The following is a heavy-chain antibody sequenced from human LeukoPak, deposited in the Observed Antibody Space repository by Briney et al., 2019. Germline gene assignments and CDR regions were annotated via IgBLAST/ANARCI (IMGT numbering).Heavy chain of an antibody. V-gene: IGHV1-2*02. J-gene: IGHJ4*02. Sequence: ASVKVSCKASGYTFTGYYMHWVRQAPGQGFEWMGWINPNSGDTNYAQKFQARVTMTRDTSISTAYMELSRLRSDDTAVYYCARGLLTGIPFDYWGQGTLVTVSS. D-gene: IGHD7-27*01. CDR1: GYTFTGYY. CDR3: ARGLLTGIPFDY. CDR2: INPNSGDT.